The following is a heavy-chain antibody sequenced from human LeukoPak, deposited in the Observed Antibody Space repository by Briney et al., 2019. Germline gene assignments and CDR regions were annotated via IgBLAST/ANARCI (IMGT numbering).Heavy chain of an antibody. D-gene: IGHD4-17*01. CDR2: ISGSGGST. V-gene: IGHV3-23*01. J-gene: IGHJ4*02. CDR1: GFAFSSYG. Sequence: GGSLRLSCAASGFAFSSYGMSWVRQAPGKGLEWVSAISGSGGSTYYADSVKGRFTISRDNSKNTLYLQMNSLRAEDTAVYYCAKENDYGDYGFDYWGQGTLVTVSS. CDR3: AKENDYGDYGFDY.